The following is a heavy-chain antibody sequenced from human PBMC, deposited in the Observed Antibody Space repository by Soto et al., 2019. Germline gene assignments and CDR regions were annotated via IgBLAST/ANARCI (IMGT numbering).Heavy chain of an antibody. CDR3: ARGNRKTRKDDIVVVPAAITQPYYYYYYMDV. D-gene: IGHD2-2*02. Sequence: GASVKVSCKASGGTFSSYTISWVRQAPGQGLEWMGRIIPILGIANYAQKFQGRVTITADKSTSTAYMELSSLRSEDTAVYYCARGNRKTRKDDIVVVPAAITQPYYYYYYMDVWDKGTTVTVSS. V-gene: IGHV1-69*02. J-gene: IGHJ6*03. CDR2: IIPILGIA. CDR1: GGTFSSYT.